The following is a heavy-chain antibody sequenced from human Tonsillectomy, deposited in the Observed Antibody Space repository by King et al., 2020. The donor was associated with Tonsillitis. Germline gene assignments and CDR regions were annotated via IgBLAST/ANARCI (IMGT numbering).Heavy chain of an antibody. J-gene: IGHJ4*02. CDR2: IYYSGST. V-gene: IGHV4-39*01. Sequence: LQLQESGPGLVKPSETLSLTCTVSGDSISSSSYYWGWIRQPPGKGLEWIGSIYYSGSTYYNPSLNSRVTISVDTSKNQFSLKLRSVTAADTAVYYCARHWSYYYDRSGLRYFDYWGQGTLVTVSS. D-gene: IGHD3-22*01. CDR1: GDSISSSSYY. CDR3: ARHWSYYYDRSGLRYFDY.